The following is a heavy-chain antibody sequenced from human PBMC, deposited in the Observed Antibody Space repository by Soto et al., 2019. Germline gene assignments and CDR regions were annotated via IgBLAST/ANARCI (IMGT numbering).Heavy chain of an antibody. CDR3: ARDRYCSSTSCHDAFDI. CDR2: TNAGNGNT. CDR1: GYTFTSYA. Sequence: QVQLVQSGAEVKKPGASVKVSCKASGYTFTSYAMHWVRQAPGQRLEWMGWTNAGNGNTNYSQKFPGRVTITRDTSASTAYMELSSLRSEDTAVYYCARDRYCSSTSCHDAFDIWGQGTMVTVSS. J-gene: IGHJ3*02. V-gene: IGHV1-3*01. D-gene: IGHD2-2*01.